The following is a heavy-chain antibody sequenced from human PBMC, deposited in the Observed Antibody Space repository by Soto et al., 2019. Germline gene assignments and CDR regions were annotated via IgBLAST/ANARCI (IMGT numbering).Heavy chain of an antibody. CDR3: ARKTGADFWSGYDYYYYRDV. CDR1: GGSISSGGYY. D-gene: IGHD3-3*01. V-gene: IGHV4-31*03. CDR2: IYYSGST. Sequence: QVQLQESGPGLVKPSQTLSLTCTVSGGSISSGGYYWSWIRQHPGKGLEWIGYIYYSGSTYYTPSLKSRVTISVDASKNQFSLELSSVTAADTAVYYCARKTGADFWSGYDYYYYRDVWGKGTTVTVSS. J-gene: IGHJ6*03.